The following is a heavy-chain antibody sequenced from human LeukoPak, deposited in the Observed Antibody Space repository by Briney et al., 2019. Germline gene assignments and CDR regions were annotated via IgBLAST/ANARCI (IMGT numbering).Heavy chain of an antibody. V-gene: IGHV3-23*01. D-gene: IGHD2-2*01. CDR3: ARSTAFDY. CDR1: GFTFSSYA. CDR2: VSRSGGTT. J-gene: IGHJ4*02. Sequence: GGSLRLSCAASGFTFSSYAMNWVRQAPGKGLEWLSTVSRSGGTTNYADSVKGRFTISRDNSKNALYLQMNSLRAEDTAIYYCARSTAFDYWGQGALVTASS.